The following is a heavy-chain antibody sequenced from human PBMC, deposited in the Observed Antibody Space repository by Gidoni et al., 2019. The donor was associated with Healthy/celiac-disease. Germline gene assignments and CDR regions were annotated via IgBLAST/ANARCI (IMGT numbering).Heavy chain of an antibody. CDR2: ISWNSGSI. Sequence: EVQLVESGGGLVQPGRSLRLSCAASGFTFDDYAMHWVRQAPGKGLEWVSGISWNSGSIGYADSVKGRFTISRDNAKNSLYLQMNSLRAEDTALYYCAKDPGLRYYDFWSGENYGMDVWGQGTTVTVSS. CDR1: GFTFDDYA. J-gene: IGHJ6*02. D-gene: IGHD3-3*01. V-gene: IGHV3-9*01. CDR3: AKDPGLRYYDFWSGENYGMDV.